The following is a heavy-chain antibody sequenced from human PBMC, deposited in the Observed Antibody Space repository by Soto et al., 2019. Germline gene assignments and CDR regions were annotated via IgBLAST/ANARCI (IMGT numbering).Heavy chain of an antibody. D-gene: IGHD3-10*01. J-gene: IGHJ4*02. CDR3: ASSYGSGYRAFDY. CDR1: GDTFNFYS. CDR2: VNPIVSMS. Sequence: QVQLVQSGAEVKRPGSSVKVSCKASGDTFNFYSINWVRQAPGLGLEWMGRVNPIVSMSNYAQKFKGRVTMTADKSTSTAYMELSSLRPEDTAIHYCASSYGSGYRAFDYWGQGALVTVSS. V-gene: IGHV1-69*02.